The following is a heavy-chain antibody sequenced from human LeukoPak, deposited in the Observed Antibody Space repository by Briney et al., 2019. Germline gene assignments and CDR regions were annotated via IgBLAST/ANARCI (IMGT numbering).Heavy chain of an antibody. CDR3: VRGKWELLSSFFDY. D-gene: IGHD1-26*01. V-gene: IGHV3-11*04. CDR1: GFTFSDYY. CDR2: ISSSGSTI. J-gene: IGHJ4*02. Sequence: KAGESLRLSCAASGFTFSDYYMSWIHQAPGKGLEWVSYISSSGSTIYYADSVKGRFTISKDNAKNSLYLQMNILRAEDTAVYYCVRGKWELLSSFFDYWGQGTLVTVSS.